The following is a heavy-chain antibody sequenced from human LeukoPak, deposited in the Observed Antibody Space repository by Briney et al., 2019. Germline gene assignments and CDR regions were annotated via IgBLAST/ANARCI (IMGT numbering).Heavy chain of an antibody. CDR1: GGSISSYY. D-gene: IGHD3-22*01. CDR3: AGGPKIVPVYFDY. J-gene: IGHJ4*02. V-gene: IGHV4-59*12. Sequence: SETLSLTCTVSGGSISSYYWSWIRQPPGKGLEWIGYIYYSGSTNYNPSLKSRVTISVDTSKNQFSLKLSSVTAADTAVYYCAGGPKIVPVYFDYWGQGTLVTVSS. CDR2: IYYSGST.